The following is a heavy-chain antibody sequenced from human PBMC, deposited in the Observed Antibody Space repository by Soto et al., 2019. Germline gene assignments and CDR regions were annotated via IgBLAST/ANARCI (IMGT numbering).Heavy chain of an antibody. CDR3: AKNPHITIFGVVIDY. Sequence: GGSLRLSCAASGFTFSSYAMTWVRQAPGKGLEWVSAISGSGAGTYYADSVKGRFTISRDNSENTLYLQMNSLRAEDTTIYYSAKNPHITIFGVVIDYWGQGTLVTVSS. D-gene: IGHD3-3*01. J-gene: IGHJ4*02. CDR1: GFTFSSYA. CDR2: ISGSGAGT. V-gene: IGHV3-23*01.